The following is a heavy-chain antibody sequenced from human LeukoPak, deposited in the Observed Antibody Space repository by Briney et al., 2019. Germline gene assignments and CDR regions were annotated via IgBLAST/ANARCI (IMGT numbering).Heavy chain of an antibody. V-gene: IGHV4-61*02. J-gene: IGHJ6*03. Sequence: SQTLSLTCTVSGGSISSGSYYWSWIRQPAGKGLEWIGRIYTSGSTNYNPSLKSRVTISVDTSKNQFSLKLSSVTAADTAVYYCARRVSGWYYYYYYMDVWGKGTTVTVSS. CDR1: GGSISSGSYY. CDR3: ARRVSGWYYYYYYMDV. D-gene: IGHD6-19*01. CDR2: IYTSGST.